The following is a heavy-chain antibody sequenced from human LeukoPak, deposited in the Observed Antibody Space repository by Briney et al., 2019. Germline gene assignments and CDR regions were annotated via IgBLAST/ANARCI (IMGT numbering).Heavy chain of an antibody. Sequence: PSETLSLTCAVYGGSFSGYYWSWIRQPPGKGLKWIGEIDHSGSTNYNPSLKSRVTISVDTSKNQFSLKLSSVTAADTAVYYCARGRYDYVWGSYRAAVGYYFDYWGQGTLVTVSS. V-gene: IGHV4-34*01. CDR1: GGSFSGYY. CDR3: ARGRYDYVWGSYRAAVGYYFDY. CDR2: IDHSGST. D-gene: IGHD3-16*02. J-gene: IGHJ4*02.